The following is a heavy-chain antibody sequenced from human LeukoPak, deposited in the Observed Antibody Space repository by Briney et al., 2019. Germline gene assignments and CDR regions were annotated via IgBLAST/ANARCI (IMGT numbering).Heavy chain of an antibody. V-gene: IGHV1-69*06. Sequence: SVKVSCKASGGTFSSYAISWVRQAPGQGLEWMGGIIPIFGTANYAQKFQGRVTITADKSTSTAYMELSSLRSEDTAVYYCARDIMYYDSSGQTPGYWGQGTLVTVSS. CDR1: GGTFSSYA. J-gene: IGHJ4*02. CDR2: IIPIFGTA. D-gene: IGHD3-22*01. CDR3: ARDIMYYDSSGQTPGY.